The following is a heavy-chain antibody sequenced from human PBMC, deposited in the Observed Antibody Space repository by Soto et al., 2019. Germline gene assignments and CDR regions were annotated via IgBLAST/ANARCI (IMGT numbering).Heavy chain of an antibody. CDR1: GFFLSTNSMG. V-gene: IGHV2-5*02. CDR2: IFLDDDP. D-gene: IGHD4-17*01. CDR3: AHAGDYDGPSFDH. Sequence: QITLKASGPPVVRPEQTLTLTCAFSGFFLSTNSMGVAWIRQPPGQALEWVALIFLDDDPRYTPSLKDRLTISKDTSRSRVVLTISNMNPEDTGTYFCAHAGDYDGPSFDHWGPGPLVTVSS. J-gene: IGHJ4*02.